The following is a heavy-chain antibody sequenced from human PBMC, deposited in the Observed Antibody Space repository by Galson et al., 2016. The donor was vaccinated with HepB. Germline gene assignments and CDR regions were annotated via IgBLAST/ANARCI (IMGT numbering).Heavy chain of an antibody. CDR1: GGSLRGYY. V-gene: IGHV4-34*01. Sequence: SETLSLTCAVNGGSLRGYYWSWIRLPPGKGLEWIREINYTANTRYNSSLKSRVTISRDTSNNQFSLKLNSVTAADTAVYYCARGKFELRVSDYWGQGILVTVSS. J-gene: IGHJ4*02. CDR3: ARGKFELRVSDY. CDR2: INYTANT. D-gene: IGHD1-7*01.